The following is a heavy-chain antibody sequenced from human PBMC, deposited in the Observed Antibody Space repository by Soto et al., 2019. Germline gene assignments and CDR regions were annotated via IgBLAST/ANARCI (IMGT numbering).Heavy chain of an antibody. D-gene: IGHD2-21*01. J-gene: IGHJ5*02. CDR1: GFTFSNDW. CDR3: AREDLLWWLDH. V-gene: IGHV3-7*03. CDR2: IKQDGSEK. Sequence: GGSLRLSCAASGFTFSNDWMTWVRQAPGKGLEWVANIKQDGSEKYYVHSVRGRFTISRDNAKDSLYLQMNSLRAEETAVYYCAREDLLWWLDHWGQGTLVTVSS.